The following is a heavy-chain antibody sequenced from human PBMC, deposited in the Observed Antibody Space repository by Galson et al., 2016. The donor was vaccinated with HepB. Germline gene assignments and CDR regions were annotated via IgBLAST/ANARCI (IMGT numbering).Heavy chain of an antibody. Sequence: SLRLSCAASGFPFSSYGMHWVRQAPGKGLEWVAVISYDGSNKYYADSVKGRFTISRDNSKNTLYLQMNSLRAEDTAVYYCAKTVRMTTVTGFDYWGQGTLVTVSS. D-gene: IGHD4-17*01. J-gene: IGHJ4*02. CDR3: AKTVRMTTVTGFDY. V-gene: IGHV3-30*18. CDR2: ISYDGSNK. CDR1: GFPFSSYG.